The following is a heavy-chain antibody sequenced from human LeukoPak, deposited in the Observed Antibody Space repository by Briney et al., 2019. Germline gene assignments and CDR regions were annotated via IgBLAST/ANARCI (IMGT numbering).Heavy chain of an antibody. CDR3: ARDHLHSSGWHTDAFDI. D-gene: IGHD6-19*01. V-gene: IGHV3-74*01. Sequence: GGSLRLSCAASGFTFSSYWMHWVRQAPGKGLVWVSRINSDGSSTSYADSVKGRFTISRDNAKNSLYLQMNSLRAEDTAVYYCARDHLHSSGWHTDAFDIWGQGTMVTVSS. CDR2: INSDGSST. CDR1: GFTFSSYW. J-gene: IGHJ3*02.